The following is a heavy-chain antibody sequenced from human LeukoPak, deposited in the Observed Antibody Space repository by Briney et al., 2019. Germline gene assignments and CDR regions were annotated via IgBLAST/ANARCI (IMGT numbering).Heavy chain of an antibody. J-gene: IGHJ6*02. CDR3: ARGTDCSGGSCYAYYYYYGMDV. Sequence: ASVKVSCKASGGTFSSYAISWVRQAPGQGLEWMGGIIPIFGTANYAQKFQGRVTITADKSTSTAYMELRSLRSDDTAVYYCARGTDCSGGSCYAYYYYYGMDVWGQGTTVTVSS. CDR1: GGTFSSYA. D-gene: IGHD2-15*01. V-gene: IGHV1-69*06. CDR2: IIPIFGTA.